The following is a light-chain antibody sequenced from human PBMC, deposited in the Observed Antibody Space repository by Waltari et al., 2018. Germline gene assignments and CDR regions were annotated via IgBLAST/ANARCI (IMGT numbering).Light chain of an antibody. Sequence: QSALTQPASVSGSPGQSITISCTGTSSDVGSYNSVSWYQDHPGQGPNAIIYDVSDRPSGVSARFSGSKSGNTASLTISGLQAEDEAEYYCSSQSPNGVVLFGGGTKVTVL. CDR3: SSQSPNGVVL. CDR2: DVS. J-gene: IGLJ3*02. V-gene: IGLV2-14*03. CDR1: SSDVGSYNS.